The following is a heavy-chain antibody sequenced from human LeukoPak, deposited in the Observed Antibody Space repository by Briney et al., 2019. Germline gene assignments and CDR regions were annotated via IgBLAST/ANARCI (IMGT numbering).Heavy chain of an antibody. Sequence: SETLSLTCTVSGGSISGFFWSWIRQPPGKGLEWIGYIYYSGSSNYNPSLKSRVTISVDTSKNQFSLKLSSVTAADTAVYYCARPANSGPYAFDIWGQGTMVTVSS. CDR3: ARPANSGPYAFDI. V-gene: IGHV4-59*12. CDR1: GGSISGFF. J-gene: IGHJ3*02. CDR2: IYYSGSS.